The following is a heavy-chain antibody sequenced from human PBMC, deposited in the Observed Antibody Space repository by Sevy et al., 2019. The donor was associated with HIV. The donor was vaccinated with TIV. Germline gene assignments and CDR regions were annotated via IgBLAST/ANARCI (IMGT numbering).Heavy chain of an antibody. CDR3: ARGKSGYGYASNY. J-gene: IGHJ4*02. D-gene: IGHD5-18*01. Sequence: GGSLRLSCAASGFTVDSNYMTWVRQAPGKGLEGVSVIHSADTDYHADSVKDRFTISRDNFKNTLYLHMSSLRAEDTAVYYCARGKSGYGYASNYWGQGTLVTVSS. CDR2: IHSADTD. V-gene: IGHV3-66*01. CDR1: GFTVDSNY.